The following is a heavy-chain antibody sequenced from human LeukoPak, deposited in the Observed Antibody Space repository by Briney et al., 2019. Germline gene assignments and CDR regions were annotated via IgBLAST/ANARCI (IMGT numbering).Heavy chain of an antibody. D-gene: IGHD3-3*01. V-gene: IGHV1-8*01. CDR1: GCTFTSYD. CDR2: MNPNSGNT. J-gene: IGHJ6*02. Sequence: GASVKVSCKASGCTFTSYDINWVRQATGQGLEWMGWMNPNSGNTGYAQKFQGRVTMTRNTSISTAYMELSSLRSEDTAVYYCARETPRGRLRFLEWAYRRYYYGMDVWGQGTTVTVSS. CDR3: ARETPRGRLRFLEWAYRRYYYGMDV.